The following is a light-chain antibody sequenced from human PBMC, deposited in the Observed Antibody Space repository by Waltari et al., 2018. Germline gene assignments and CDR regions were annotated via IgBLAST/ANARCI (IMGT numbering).Light chain of an antibody. J-gene: IGKJ1*01. CDR1: QSIRSY. Sequence: DIQITQSPYSLSASVRDRVTITGRASQSIRSYLNWYQQKSGNAPTLLSYAASSLQSGVLSRFSGSGTGTEFTLTISSLQTEEFATYYCQQSYSTPRTFGQVTKVEIK. V-gene: IGKV1-39*01. CDR2: AAS. CDR3: QQSYSTPRT.